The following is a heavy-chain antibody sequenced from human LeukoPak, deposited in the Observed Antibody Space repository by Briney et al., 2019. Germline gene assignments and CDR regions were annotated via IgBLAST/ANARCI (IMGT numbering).Heavy chain of an antibody. Sequence: GASXXXXXKXSXXTFTXXDINWVRQATGQGLEWMGWMNPNSGNTGYAQKFQGSVTMTRNTSISTAYMELSSLTSEDTAVYYCARGIEAGVDYWGQGTLVTVSS. J-gene: IGHJ4*02. V-gene: IGHV1-8*01. CDR2: MNPNSGNT. CDR3: ARGIEAGVDY. CDR1: XXTFTXXD. D-gene: IGHD6-19*01.